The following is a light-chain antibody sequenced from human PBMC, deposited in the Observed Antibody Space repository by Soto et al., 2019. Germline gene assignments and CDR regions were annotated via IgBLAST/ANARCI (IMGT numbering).Light chain of an antibody. CDR3: QQFGSSPLFT. J-gene: IGKJ3*01. V-gene: IGKV3-20*01. CDR2: GAS. Sequence: EIVLTQSPGTLSLCPGERATLSCRASEMVSSSYLAWYQQKPGQAPRLLIYGASSRATGIPDRFSGSGSGTDFTLTISRLEPEDFAVYYCQQFGSSPLFTFGPGTKVDVK. CDR1: EMVSSSY.